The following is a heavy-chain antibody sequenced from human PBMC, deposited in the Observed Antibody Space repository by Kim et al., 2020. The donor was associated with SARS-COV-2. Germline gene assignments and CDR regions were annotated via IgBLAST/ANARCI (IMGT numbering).Heavy chain of an antibody. CDR3: AKILVYGSGPVDY. V-gene: IGHV3-23*01. J-gene: IGHJ4*02. CDR1: GFTFSNYA. Sequence: GGSLRLSCAASGFTFSNYAMSWVRQAPGKGLEWVSAISSSGDSTYYADSVKGRFTISRDNSKNTLYLQMNSLRADDTAAYYCAKILVYGSGPVDYWGQGILVTVSS. CDR2: ISSSGDST. D-gene: IGHD3-10*01.